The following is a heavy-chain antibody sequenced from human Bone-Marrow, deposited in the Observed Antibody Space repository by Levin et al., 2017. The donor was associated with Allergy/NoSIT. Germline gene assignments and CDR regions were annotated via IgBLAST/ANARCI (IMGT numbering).Heavy chain of an antibody. Sequence: PGGSLRLSCAASGFTFDDYAMHWVRQAPGKGLEWVSGISWNSGSIGYADSVKGRFTISRDNAKNSLYLQMNSLRAEDTALYYCAKSSTVTKPMKPPYYYYGMDVWGQGTTVTVSS. V-gene: IGHV3-9*01. CDR3: AKSSTVTKPMKPPYYYYGMDV. J-gene: IGHJ6*02. CDR1: GFTFDDYA. CDR2: ISWNSGSI. D-gene: IGHD4-11*01.